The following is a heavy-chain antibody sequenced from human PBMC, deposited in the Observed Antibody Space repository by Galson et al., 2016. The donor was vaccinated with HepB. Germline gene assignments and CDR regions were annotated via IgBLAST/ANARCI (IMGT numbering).Heavy chain of an antibody. D-gene: IGHD3-16*01. V-gene: IGHV3-73*01. J-gene: IGHJ4*02. CDR2: IRSKTHSSAT. CDR3: SSRDFTHYGGDY. CDR1: GFIFSGSV. Sequence: SLRLSCAGSGFIFSGSVMHWVRQASGKGLEWVGRIRSKTHSSATAYATSVEGRFTISRDDSKNTTYLLMNSLKTEDTAVYYCSSRDFTHYGGDYWGLGTLVIVSS.